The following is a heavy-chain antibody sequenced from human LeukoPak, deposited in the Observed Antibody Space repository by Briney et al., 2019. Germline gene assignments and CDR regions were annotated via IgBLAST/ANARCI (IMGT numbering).Heavy chain of an antibody. CDR3: AREYSSSWYWFY. V-gene: IGHV1-2*02. J-gene: IGHJ4*02. CDR1: GYTFTGYY. CDR2: INPNSGGT. D-gene: IGHD6-13*01. Sequence: ASVKVSCKASGYTFTGYYMHWVRQAPGQGLEWMVWINPNSGGTNYAQKFQGRVTMTRDTSISTAYMELSRLRSDDTAVYYCAREYSSSWYWFYWGQGTLVTVSS.